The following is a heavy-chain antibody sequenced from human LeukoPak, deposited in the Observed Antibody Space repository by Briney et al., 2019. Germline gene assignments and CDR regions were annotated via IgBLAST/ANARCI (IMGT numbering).Heavy chain of an antibody. J-gene: IGHJ4*02. CDR3: TNFPTPVTRVNY. V-gene: IGHV3-23*01. D-gene: IGHD4-17*01. CDR1: GFIFSTYA. Sequence: GGSLRLSFGASGFIFSTYAMTWVRQAPGQGLEWVSTITGSGGTSYYADSVKGRFTISRDNTKNTLYLQMSSLRSEDTALYYCTNFPTPVTRVNYWGQGTLVTVSS. CDR2: ITGSGGTS.